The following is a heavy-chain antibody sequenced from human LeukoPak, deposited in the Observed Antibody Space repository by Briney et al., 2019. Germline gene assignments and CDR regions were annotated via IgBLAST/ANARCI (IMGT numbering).Heavy chain of an antibody. V-gene: IGHV1-46*01. CDR2: INPSGGST. CDR1: GYTFTSYY. J-gene: IGHJ4*02. CDR3: ATSPGIASAGGDY. D-gene: IGHD6-13*01. Sequence: ASVKVSCKASGYTFTSYYMHWVRQAPGRGLEWMGIINPSGGSTSYAQKFQGRVTMTRDMSTSTVYMELSSLRSEDTAVYYCATSPGIASAGGDYWGQGTLVTVSS.